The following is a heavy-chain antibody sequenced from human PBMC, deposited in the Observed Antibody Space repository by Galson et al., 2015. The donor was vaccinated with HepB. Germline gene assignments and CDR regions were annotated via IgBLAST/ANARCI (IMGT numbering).Heavy chain of an antibody. Sequence: SLRLSCAASGFTFSSFWMSWVRQAPGKGLEWISSISSNGSTTDYADSVKGRFTISRDNSKNTLYLQMNRLRAEDTAVYYCAGLIDVHAVFDFWGQGTLVTVSS. CDR1: GFTFSSFW. J-gene: IGHJ4*02. CDR3: AGLIDVHAVFDF. V-gene: IGHV3-74*01. CDR2: ISSNGSTT. D-gene: IGHD2/OR15-2a*01.